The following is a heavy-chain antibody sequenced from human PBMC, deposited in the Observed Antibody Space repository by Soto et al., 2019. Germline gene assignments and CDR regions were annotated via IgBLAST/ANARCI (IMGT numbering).Heavy chain of an antibody. J-gene: IGHJ4*02. CDR1: GFTFSSYA. CDR2: ISGSGGST. V-gene: IGHV3-23*01. Sequence: PGGSLRLSCAASGFTFSSYAMSWVRQAPGKGLEWVSAISGSGGSTYYADSVKGRFTISRDNSKNTLYLQMNSLRAEDTAVYYCAKDLSLTKGRYYYDSSGYCDYWGQGTLVTVSS. D-gene: IGHD3-22*01. CDR3: AKDLSLTKGRYYYDSSGYCDY.